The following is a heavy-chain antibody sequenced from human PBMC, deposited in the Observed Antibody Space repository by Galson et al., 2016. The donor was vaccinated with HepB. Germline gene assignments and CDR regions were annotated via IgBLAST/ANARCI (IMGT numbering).Heavy chain of an antibody. J-gene: IGHJ4*02. CDR2: TYYRSKWSS. V-gene: IGHV6-1*01. CDR1: GDSVSRNTAA. Sequence: CAISGDSVSRNTAAWNWIRQSPSRGLEWLGRTYYRSKWSSDYAVSMKSRITINADTSMNQFSQQLNSVTPEDTAVYYCASGTGAYVQWGQGTLVTVSS. CDR3: ASGTGAYVQ. D-gene: IGHD1-1*01.